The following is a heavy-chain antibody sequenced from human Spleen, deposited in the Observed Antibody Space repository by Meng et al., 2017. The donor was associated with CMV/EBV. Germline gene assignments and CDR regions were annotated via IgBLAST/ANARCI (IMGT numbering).Heavy chain of an antibody. J-gene: IGHJ4*02. CDR1: GFTFTGYY. D-gene: IGHD1-26*01. Sequence: AGFTFTGYYIQWVRQAPGQGLEWVGWINPHGDVTKYGQQFQGRVTMTRDTSTSSAYMELASLRSDDTAVYFCTRRPLGSTNPFDSWGQGTLVTVSS. CDR2: INPHGDVT. V-gene: IGHV1-2*02. CDR3: TRRPLGSTNPFDS.